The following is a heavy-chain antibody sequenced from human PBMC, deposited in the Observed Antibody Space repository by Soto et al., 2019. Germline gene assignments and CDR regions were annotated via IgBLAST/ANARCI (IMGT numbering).Heavy chain of an antibody. D-gene: IGHD6-6*01. V-gene: IGHV3-30-3*01. J-gene: IGHJ6*02. CDR3: ARVRVPARPWSPAYYYYYGMDV. CDR2: ISYDGSNK. Sequence: GGSLRLSCAASGFTFSSYAMHWVRQAPGKGLEWVAVISYDGSNKYYADSVKGRFTISRDNSKNTLYLQMNSLRAEDTAVYYCARVRVPARPWSPAYYYYYGMDVWGQGTTVTVSS. CDR1: GFTFSSYA.